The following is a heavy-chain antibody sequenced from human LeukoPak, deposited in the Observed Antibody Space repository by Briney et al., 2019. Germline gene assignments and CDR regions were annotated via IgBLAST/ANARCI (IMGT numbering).Heavy chain of an antibody. J-gene: IGHJ6*02. D-gene: IGHD3-10*01. CDR2: ISYDGSNK. CDR1: GFTFSSYG. Sequence: GGSLRLSCAASGFTFSSYGMHWVRQAPGKGLEWVAVISYDGSNKYYADSVKGRFTISRDNSKNTLYLQMNSLRAEDTAVYYCAKDRPTIVRGLNGYYGMDVWGQGTTVTVSS. CDR3: AKDRPTIVRGLNGYYGMDV. V-gene: IGHV3-30*18.